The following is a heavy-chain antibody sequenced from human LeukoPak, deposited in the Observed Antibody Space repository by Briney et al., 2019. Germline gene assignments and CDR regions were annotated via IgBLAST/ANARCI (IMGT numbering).Heavy chain of an antibody. CDR3: ARGRSITLLRGVAMSDGFDI. J-gene: IGHJ3*02. D-gene: IGHD3-10*01. CDR1: GFTFNNYG. CDR2: TDTSGNYI. Sequence: PGGSLRLSCAASGFTFNNYGMNWVRQAPGKGLEWVSFTDTSGNYIYYGDSVKGRFTISRDSAKNLLFLQMNGLRAEDTAVYYCARGRSITLLRGVAMSDGFDIWGQGAMVAVSS. V-gene: IGHV3-21*06.